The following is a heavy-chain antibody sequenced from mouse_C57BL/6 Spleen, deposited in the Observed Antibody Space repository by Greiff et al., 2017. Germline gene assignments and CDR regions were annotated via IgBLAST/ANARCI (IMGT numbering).Heavy chain of an antibody. Sequence: EVQGVESGGGLVKPGGSLKLSCAASGFTFSDYGMHWVRQAPEKGLEWVAYISSGSSTIYSADTVKGRCTISRVNAKNTMFLQMTSLRSEDTAMYYCERRLTGTLYAMDYWGQGTSVTVSA. CDR1: GFTFSDYG. J-gene: IGHJ4*01. D-gene: IGHD4-1*01. CDR3: ERRLTGTLYAMDY. V-gene: IGHV5-17*01. CDR2: ISSGSSTI.